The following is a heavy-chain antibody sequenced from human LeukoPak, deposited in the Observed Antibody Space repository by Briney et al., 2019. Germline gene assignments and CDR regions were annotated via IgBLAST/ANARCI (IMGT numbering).Heavy chain of an antibody. J-gene: IGHJ4*02. CDR1: GFTFSSYS. Sequence: GGSLRLSCAASGFTFSSYSMNWVRQAPGKGLEWVSSISSSSSYIYYADSVKGRFTISRDNAKNSLYLQMNSLRAEDTAVYYCARGAGEPYSSGWFPPLDYWGRGTLVTVSS. CDR3: ARGAGEPYSSGWFPPLDY. CDR2: ISSSSSYI. V-gene: IGHV3-21*01. D-gene: IGHD6-19*01.